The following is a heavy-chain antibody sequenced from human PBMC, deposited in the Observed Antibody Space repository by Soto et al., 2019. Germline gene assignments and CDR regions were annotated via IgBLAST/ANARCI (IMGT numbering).Heavy chain of an antibody. D-gene: IGHD3-10*02. CDR2: TNPSDGST. V-gene: IGHV1-46*01. J-gene: IGHJ4*02. Sequence: ASVKVSGKASGYSLTSYYMHWVRRAPGQGLEWLGITNPSDGSTNYAQKLQGRVTMTSDTSTGTVYMEMSSLRSEDTAMYYCARSYVTSRPIDFWGQGTLVTVSS. CDR1: GYSLTSYY. CDR3: ARSYVTSRPIDF.